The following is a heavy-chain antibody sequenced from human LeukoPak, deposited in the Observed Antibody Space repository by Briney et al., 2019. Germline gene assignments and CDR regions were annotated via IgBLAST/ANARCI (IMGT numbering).Heavy chain of an antibody. V-gene: IGHV1-46*03. CDR3: ARRVYCSSTSCYHYYYYMDV. CDR2: INPSDGST. D-gene: IGHD2-2*01. J-gene: IGHJ6*03. Sequence: ASVKVSCKASRYTFTGYYMHWVRQAPGQELEWMGIINPSDGSTTYAQKFQGRVTMTRDTSTKTVYMELSSLRSEATAVYYCARRVYCSSTSCYHYYYYMDVWGKGTTVTVSS. CDR1: RYTFTGYY.